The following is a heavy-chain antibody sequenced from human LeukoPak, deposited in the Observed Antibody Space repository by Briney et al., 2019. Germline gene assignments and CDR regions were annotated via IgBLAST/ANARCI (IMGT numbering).Heavy chain of an antibody. Sequence: ASVKVSCKASGGTFSSYAISWVRQAPGPGLEWMGGIIPIFGTANYAQKFQGRVTITTDESTSTAYMELSSLRSEDTAVYYCAIARDNTAPVGYWGQGTLVTVSS. J-gene: IGHJ4*02. CDR1: GGTFSSYA. CDR2: IIPIFGTA. V-gene: IGHV1-69*05. CDR3: AIARDNTAPVGY. D-gene: IGHD5-18*01.